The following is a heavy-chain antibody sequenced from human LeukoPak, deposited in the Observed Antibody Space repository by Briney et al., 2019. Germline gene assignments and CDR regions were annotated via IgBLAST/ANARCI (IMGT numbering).Heavy chain of an antibody. Sequence: LPGGSLRLSCVVSGFTVSSNYMSWVRQAPGRGLQWVSFLYSGGSKYYADTVKGRFTSSRDNSKNTLYLQMKSLKAEATAVYSCARELTGDAYFDYWGQGTLVTVSS. D-gene: IGHD7-27*01. V-gene: IGHV3-66*01. J-gene: IGHJ4*02. CDR3: ARELTGDAYFDY. CDR2: LYSGGSK. CDR1: GFTVSSNY.